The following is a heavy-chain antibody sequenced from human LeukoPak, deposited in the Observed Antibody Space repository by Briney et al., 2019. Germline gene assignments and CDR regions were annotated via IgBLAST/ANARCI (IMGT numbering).Heavy chain of an antibody. D-gene: IGHD5-12*01. J-gene: IGHJ3*01. CDR1: GFTFTNHV. CDR2: ITGGAVGT. Sequence: GSLRLSCAASGFTFTNHVMNWVRQAPGKGLEWVSSITGGAVGTYHAVSVKGRFSISRDNSKNTVTLQMNSLRAEDTAVYYCAVSITRDAFDVWGQGTMVTVSS. CDR3: AVSITRDAFDV. V-gene: IGHV3-23*01.